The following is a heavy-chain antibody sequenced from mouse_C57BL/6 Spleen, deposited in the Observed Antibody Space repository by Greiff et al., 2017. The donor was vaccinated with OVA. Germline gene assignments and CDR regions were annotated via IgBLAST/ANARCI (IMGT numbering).Heavy chain of an antibody. CDR2: ISYDGSN. Sequence: EVQRVESGPGLVKPSQSLSLTCSVTGYSITSGYYWNWIRQFPGNKLEWMGYISYDGSNNYNPSLKNRISITRDTSKNQFFLKLNSVTTEDTATYYCARENYDYDEGGYFDYWGQGTTLTVSS. CDR3: ARENYDYDEGGYFDY. CDR1: GYSITSGYY. V-gene: IGHV3-6*01. D-gene: IGHD2-4*01. J-gene: IGHJ2*01.